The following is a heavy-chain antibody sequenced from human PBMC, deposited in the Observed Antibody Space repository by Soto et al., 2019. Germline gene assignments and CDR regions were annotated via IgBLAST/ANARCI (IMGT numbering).Heavy chain of an antibody. Sequence: EVQLVESGGGLVQPGRSLRLSCAASGFTFDDYAMHWVRQAPGKGLEWVSGISWNSGSIGYADSVKGRFTISRDNAKNSLYLQMNSLRAEDTALYYCAKGPCLVLGGNWFDPWGQGTLVTVSS. CDR1: GFTFDDYA. D-gene: IGHD6-19*01. V-gene: IGHV3-9*01. CDR2: ISWNSGSI. J-gene: IGHJ5*02. CDR3: AKGPCLVLGGNWFDP.